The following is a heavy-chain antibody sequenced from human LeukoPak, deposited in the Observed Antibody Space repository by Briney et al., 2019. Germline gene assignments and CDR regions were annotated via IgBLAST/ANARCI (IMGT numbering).Heavy chain of an antibody. CDR3: ARDQEEYQLVFHAFDF. Sequence: GRSLRLSCAASGFTFSTYAMHWVRQAPGKGLEWVADISFDGSTKYYADFVKGRFTISRDNSKNTLYLQINSLRTEDTAVYYCARDQEEYQLVFHAFDFWGQGTMVTVSS. V-gene: IGHV3-30-3*01. CDR1: GFTFSTYA. J-gene: IGHJ3*01. CDR2: ISFDGSTK. D-gene: IGHD2-2*01.